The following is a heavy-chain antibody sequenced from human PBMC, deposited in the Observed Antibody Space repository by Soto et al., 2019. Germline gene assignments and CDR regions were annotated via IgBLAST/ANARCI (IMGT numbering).Heavy chain of an antibody. J-gene: IGHJ4*02. CDR3: AREGNGYNLGPSVDFDY. CDR1: GYTFTSYY. V-gene: IGHV1-46*01. Sequence: QVQLVQSGAVVKKPGASVKVSCKASGYTFTSYYMHWVRQAPGQGLEWMGVINPSGGSTDYAQKFQGRVTMTRDTSTSTVYMDLSSLRSEDTAVFYCAREGNGYNLGPSVDFDYWGQGTLVTVSS. CDR2: INPSGGST. D-gene: IGHD5-12*01.